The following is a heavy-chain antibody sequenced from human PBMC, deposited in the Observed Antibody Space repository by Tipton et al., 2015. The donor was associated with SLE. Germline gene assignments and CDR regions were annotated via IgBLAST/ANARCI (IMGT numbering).Heavy chain of an antibody. CDR3: ARGWAAAGEIFDY. CDR2: IRGSGGST. D-gene: IGHD6-13*01. V-gene: IGHV3-23*01. J-gene: IGHJ4*02. Sequence: SGVIFSTLAMSWVRQAPGKGLEWVSGIRGSGGSTYYADSVKGRFTISRDNSKNTLYLQMNSLRAEDTAVYYCARGWAAAGEIFDYWGQGTLVTVSS. CDR1: GVIFSTLA.